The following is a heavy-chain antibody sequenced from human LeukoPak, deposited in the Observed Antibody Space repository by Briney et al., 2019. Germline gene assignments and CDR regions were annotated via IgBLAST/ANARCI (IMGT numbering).Heavy chain of an antibody. Sequence: QSSETLSLTCTVSGGSISSSSYYWGWIRQPPGKGLEWIGSIYYSGSTYYNPSLKSRVSISVDTSKNQFSLKLSSVTAADTAVYYCAREGDIVVVPAAIRAFDIWGQGTMVTVSS. CDR3: AREGDIVVVPAAIRAFDI. CDR1: GGSISSSSYY. V-gene: IGHV4-39*07. J-gene: IGHJ3*02. D-gene: IGHD2-2*02. CDR2: IYYSGST.